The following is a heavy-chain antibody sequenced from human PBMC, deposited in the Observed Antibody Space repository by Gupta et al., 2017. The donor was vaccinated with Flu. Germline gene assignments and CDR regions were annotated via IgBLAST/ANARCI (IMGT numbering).Heavy chain of an antibody. V-gene: IGHV3-9*01. CDR2: ISWNSGSR. CDR3: AGGGGDAFDI. CDR1: GFTFDDYA. D-gene: IGHD2-15*01. Sequence: GFTFDDYAMHGGRQAPGKGLEWVSGISWNSGSRGEANSVKGRFNISRDKAKNSLYLKMTSLRAEDTALYDGAGGGGDAFDIGGQGTMVTVSS. J-gene: IGHJ3*02.